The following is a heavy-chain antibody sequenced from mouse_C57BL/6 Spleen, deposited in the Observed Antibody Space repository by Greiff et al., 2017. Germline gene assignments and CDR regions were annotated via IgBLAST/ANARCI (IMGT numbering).Heavy chain of an antibody. CDR2: INPSSGYT. CDR3: AREITTEFAY. J-gene: IGHJ3*01. Sequence: LVESGAELARPGASVKMSCKASGYTFTSYTMHWVKQRPGQGLEWIGYINPSSGYTKYNQKFKDKATLTADKSSSTAYMQLSSLTSEDSAVYYCAREITTEFAYWGQGTLVTVSA. CDR1: GYTFTSYT. V-gene: IGHV1-4*01. D-gene: IGHD1-1*01.